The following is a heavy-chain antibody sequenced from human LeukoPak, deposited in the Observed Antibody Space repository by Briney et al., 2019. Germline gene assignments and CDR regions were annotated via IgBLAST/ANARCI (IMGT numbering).Heavy chain of an antibody. CDR3: ARHYTSSWYFDS. D-gene: IGHD6-13*01. J-gene: IGHJ4*02. CDR1: GHSFTSYW. V-gene: IGHV5-10-1*01. Sequence: GESLKISCKGSGHSFTSYWIGWVRQMPGKGLEWMGRIDPSDSYTNYSPSFQGHVTISADKSISTAYLQWSSLKASDTAMYYCARHYTSSWYFDSWGQGTLVTASS. CDR2: IDPSDSYT.